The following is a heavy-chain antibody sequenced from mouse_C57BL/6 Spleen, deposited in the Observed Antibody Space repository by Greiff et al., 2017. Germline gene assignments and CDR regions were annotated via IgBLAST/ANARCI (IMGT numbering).Heavy chain of an antibody. CDR1: GFTFTDYY. Sequence: EVKLVESGGGLVQPGGSLSLSCAASGFTFTDYYMNWVRQPPGKALEWLGFIRNKANGYTTEYSASVKGRFTISRDNSQSILYLQMNALRAEDSATYYCARHGYAMDYWGQGTSVTVSS. CDR2: IRNKANGYTT. J-gene: IGHJ4*01. CDR3: ARHGYAMDY. V-gene: IGHV7-3*01.